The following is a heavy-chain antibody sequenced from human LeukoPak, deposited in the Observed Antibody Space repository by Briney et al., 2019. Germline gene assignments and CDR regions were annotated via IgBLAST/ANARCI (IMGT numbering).Heavy chain of an antibody. CDR2: VSHDGSNT. Sequence: PGRSLRLSCAASGFTFRSYGTHCVRQAPGKGLEWVAVVSHDGSNTYYADSVKGRLTISRDNSKNTLYLQMNSLRAEDTAVYYCAKDTPLSSWGQGTMVTVSS. V-gene: IGHV3-30*18. CDR1: GFTFRSYG. CDR3: AKDTPLSS. J-gene: IGHJ3*01.